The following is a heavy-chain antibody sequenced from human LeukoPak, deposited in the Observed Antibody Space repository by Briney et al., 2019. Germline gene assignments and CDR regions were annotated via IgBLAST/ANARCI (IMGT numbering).Heavy chain of an antibody. J-gene: IGHJ4*02. CDR2: ISNHCTT. CDR1: GFSVSTNY. Sequence: GGSLRLSCAASGFSVSTNYMSWVRQAPGVGLECVSVISNHCTTYYADSVKGRFSISRDNSKNKVFLQMNSLSAEDTAVYYCARDNTISGYYELGYWGQGTLVTVSS. V-gene: IGHV3-53*01. D-gene: IGHD3-22*01. CDR3: ARDNTISGYYELGY.